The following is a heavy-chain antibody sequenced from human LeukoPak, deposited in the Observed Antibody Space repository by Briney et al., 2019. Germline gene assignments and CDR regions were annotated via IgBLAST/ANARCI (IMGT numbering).Heavy chain of an antibody. CDR3: ARESSGSYYYGMDV. J-gene: IGHJ6*02. CDR1: GYTFTGYY. CDR2: INPNSGGT. D-gene: IGHD1-26*01. Sequence: GASVKASCKASGYTFTGYYMHWVRQAPGQGLEWMGWINPNSGGTNYAQKFQGRVTMTRDTSISTAYMELSRLRSDDTAVYYCARESSGSYYYGMDVWGQGTTVTGSS. V-gene: IGHV1-2*02.